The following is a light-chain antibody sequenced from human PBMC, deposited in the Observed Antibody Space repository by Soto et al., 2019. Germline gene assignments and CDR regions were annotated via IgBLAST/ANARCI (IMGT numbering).Light chain of an antibody. Sequence: QSALTQPPSVSGAPGQGVTISCTGSSSNIGAGYDVHWYQQLPGTAPKLLIYGNSNRPSGVPDRFSGSKSGTSASLAITGLQAEDEADYYCQSYDSSLSGYVFGTGTKLTVL. CDR3: QSYDSSLSGYV. CDR1: SSNIGAGYD. CDR2: GNS. J-gene: IGLJ1*01. V-gene: IGLV1-40*01.